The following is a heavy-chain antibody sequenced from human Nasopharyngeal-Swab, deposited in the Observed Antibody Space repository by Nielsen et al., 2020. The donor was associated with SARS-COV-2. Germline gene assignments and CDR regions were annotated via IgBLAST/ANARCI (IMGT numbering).Heavy chain of an antibody. D-gene: IGHD3-22*01. J-gene: IGHJ4*02. CDR1: GFTFSSYA. CDR3: AKDLGPLNYYDSSGVLGY. Sequence: GGSLRLSCAASGFTFSSYAMSWVRQAPGKGLEWVSVIYSGGSSTYYADSVKGRFTISRDNSKNTLYLQMNSLRAEDTAVYYCAKDLGPLNYYDSSGVLGYWGQGTLVTVSS. CDR2: IYSGGSST. V-gene: IGHV3-23*03.